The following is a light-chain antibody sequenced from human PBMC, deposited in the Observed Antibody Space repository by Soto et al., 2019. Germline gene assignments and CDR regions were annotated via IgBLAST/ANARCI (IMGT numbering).Light chain of an antibody. V-gene: IGKV3-15*01. CDR2: SAS. CDR1: QSISTY. J-gene: IGKJ5*01. CDR3: QQYNSWPPIT. Sequence: EIVLTHSPATVSLSPGERSTLSCRASQSISTYLAWYQQKPGQAPRLLIYSASTRATGIPARFSGSGSGTEFTLTISSLQSEDFVVYYCQQYNSWPPITFGQGTRLEIK.